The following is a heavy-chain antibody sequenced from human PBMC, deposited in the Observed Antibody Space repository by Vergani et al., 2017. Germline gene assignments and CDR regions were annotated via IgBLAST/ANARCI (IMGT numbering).Heavy chain of an antibody. CDR3: AKGGWNYWCDA. V-gene: IGHV3-23*01. CDR1: GFSFTTYA. J-gene: IGHJ5*02. CDR2: INTNGDYI. Sequence: EVQLLESGGDLVQPGGSLRLSCAASGFSFTTYAMSWVRQAPGKGLEWVSTINTNGDYIRYGDSVTSRFTISRDNSKSTLYLQRNSLRAEDTAIYCCAKGGWNYWCDAWGQGTLVIVS. D-gene: IGHD1-1*01.